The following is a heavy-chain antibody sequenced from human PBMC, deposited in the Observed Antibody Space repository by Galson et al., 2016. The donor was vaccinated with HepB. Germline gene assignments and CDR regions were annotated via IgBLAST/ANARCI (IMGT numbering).Heavy chain of an antibody. CDR1: GFSFSTYW. J-gene: IGHJ4*02. CDR2: IKEDGSET. V-gene: IGHV3-7*01. D-gene: IGHD4-23*01. Sequence: SLRLSCAASGFSFSTYWVAWVRQAPGKGLEWVANIKEDGSETFYADSVKGRFSISRDNAKNSVYLQMNSLRVEDTAVYYCAREGSGGFDYWGQGTPVTVSS. CDR3: AREGSGGFDY.